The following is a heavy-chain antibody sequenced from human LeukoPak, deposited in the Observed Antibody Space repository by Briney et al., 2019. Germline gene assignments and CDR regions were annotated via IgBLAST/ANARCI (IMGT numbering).Heavy chain of an antibody. D-gene: IGHD2/OR15-2a*01. CDR2: INPSGGST. J-gene: IGHJ6*03. CDR3: AKAADQYYYSYFYYMDV. CDR1: GYTFTSYY. V-gene: IGHV1-46*01. Sequence: ASVKVSCKASGYTFTSYYMHWVRQAPGQGLEWMGIINPSGGSTSYAQKFQGRVTMTRDTSTSTVYMELSSLRSEDTAVYYCAKAADQYYYSYFYYMDVWGKGTTVTVSS.